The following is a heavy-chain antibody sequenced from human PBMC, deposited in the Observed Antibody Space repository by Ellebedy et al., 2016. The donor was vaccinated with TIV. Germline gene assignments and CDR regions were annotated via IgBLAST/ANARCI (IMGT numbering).Heavy chain of an antibody. Sequence: SETLSLTCSVSGDSISNSNYYWGWFRQPPGKGLEWIGNIYYSGDTDYNPSLKSRVTISVDTSKNQFSLKLRSVTAADTAVYYCARNPPTYNWVDSWGQGTLVTVSS. V-gene: IGHV4-39*01. CDR3: ARNPPTYNWVDS. CDR2: IYYSGDT. CDR1: GDSISNSNYY. J-gene: IGHJ5*01.